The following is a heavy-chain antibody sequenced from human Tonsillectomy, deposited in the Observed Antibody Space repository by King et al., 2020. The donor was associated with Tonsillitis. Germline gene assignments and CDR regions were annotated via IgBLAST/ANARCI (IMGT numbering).Heavy chain of an antibody. Sequence: QLQESGPGLVKPSETLSLTCTVSGASISSRNYYWGWIRQPPGKGLTWIGTNYYSGSTYYNPSLQSRVTISVDTSKNQFSLKLSSATAADTAVYYCAGRVSEGYDILTGYHDYWGQGTLVTVSS. V-gene: IGHV4-39*01. D-gene: IGHD3-9*01. J-gene: IGHJ4*02. CDR1: GASISSRNYY. CDR2: NYYSGST. CDR3: AGRVSEGYDILTGYHDY.